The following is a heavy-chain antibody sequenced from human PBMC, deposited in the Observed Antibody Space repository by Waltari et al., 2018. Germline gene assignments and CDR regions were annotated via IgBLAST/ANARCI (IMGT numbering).Heavy chain of an antibody. CDR1: GFTFRRSA. V-gene: IGHV3-23*01. D-gene: IGHD6-13*01. CDR2: ISGSCGDT. CDR3: ARDPCGVISSRPPH. J-gene: IGHJ4*02. Sequence: EAQLLESGGGLVQPGGSLPLSCAASGFTFRRSAMNWVRQAPGKGLELVAYISGSCGDTSYRESVRGLFTVAGDNTRNILMRQMSSLRVEDTAVYYCARDPCGVISSRPPHWGQGTLVTVSS.